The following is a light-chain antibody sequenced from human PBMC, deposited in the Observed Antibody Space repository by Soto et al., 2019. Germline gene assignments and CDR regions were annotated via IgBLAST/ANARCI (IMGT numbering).Light chain of an antibody. CDR2: GAS. Sequence: EIVMTQSPATLSVSPGERATLTCRASQSVSSNLAWYQQKPGQAPRLLIYGASTRATGITARFSGSGSGTEFTLTISSLQSEDFAVYYCQQYNRWPFTFGPGTRLDI. V-gene: IGKV3-15*01. CDR3: QQYNRWPFT. CDR1: QSVSSN. J-gene: IGKJ3*01.